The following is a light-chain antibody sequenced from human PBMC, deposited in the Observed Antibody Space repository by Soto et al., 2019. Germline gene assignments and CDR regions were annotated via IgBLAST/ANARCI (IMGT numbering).Light chain of an antibody. Sequence: EIVLTQSPATLSLSPGERATLSCRASQSVSSYLAWYQQKPGQAPRLLIYDASNRATGIPARFSGRGSGTDFTLTISILEPEDFAVYYCQQRSNWTPGATFGQGTKLEIK. CDR1: QSVSSY. CDR2: DAS. V-gene: IGKV3-11*01. J-gene: IGKJ2*01. CDR3: QQRSNWTPGAT.